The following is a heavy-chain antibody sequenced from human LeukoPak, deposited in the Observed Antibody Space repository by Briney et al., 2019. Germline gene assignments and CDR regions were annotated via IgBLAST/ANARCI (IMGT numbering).Heavy chain of an antibody. CDR2: FYYSGST. CDR3: AGVLRGEDLDY. CDR1: GVSISNYF. Sequence: PSETLSLTCTVSGVSISNYFWSWIRQPPGKGLEWIGYFYYSGSTNYNPSLKSRVTISVDTSKNQVSLKLSSVTAADTAVYYCAGVLRGEDLDYWGQGTLVTVSS. J-gene: IGHJ4*02. D-gene: IGHD3-16*01. V-gene: IGHV4-59*01.